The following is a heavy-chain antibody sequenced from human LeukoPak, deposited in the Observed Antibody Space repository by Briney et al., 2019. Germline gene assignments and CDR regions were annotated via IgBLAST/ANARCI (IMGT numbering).Heavy chain of an antibody. CDR3: AKDLAGYYYFSGQNDY. Sequence: PGGSLRLSXAASGFTFSSYAMSWVRQTPGKGLEWVSAISGSGGSTYYADSVKGRFTISRDNSKNTLYLQMNSLRAEDTAVYYCAKDLAGYYYFSGQNDYWGQGTLVTVSS. CDR1: GFTFSSYA. J-gene: IGHJ4*02. D-gene: IGHD3-22*01. CDR2: ISGSGGST. V-gene: IGHV3-23*01.